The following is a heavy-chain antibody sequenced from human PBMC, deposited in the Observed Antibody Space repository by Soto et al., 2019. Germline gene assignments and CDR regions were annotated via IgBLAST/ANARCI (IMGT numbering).Heavy chain of an antibody. CDR1: GFTFNTHW. Sequence: PGGSVRLSXTASGFTFNTHWMHWVRQAPGKGLVWVSRIYFDGITTNYADSVKGRLTVSRDNAKNTVYLHVNTLRDEDTAVYYCARGGAMGVDYWGQGTLVTVSS. V-gene: IGHV3-74*01. CDR2: IYFDGITT. J-gene: IGHJ4*02. D-gene: IGHD1-26*01. CDR3: ARGGAMGVDY.